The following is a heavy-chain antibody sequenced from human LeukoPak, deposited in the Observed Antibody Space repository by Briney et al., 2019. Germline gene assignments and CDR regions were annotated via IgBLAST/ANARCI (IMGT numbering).Heavy chain of an antibody. CDR2: IYHSGST. V-gene: IGHV4-38-2*01. CDR3: ASPTQSYGNWEDDAVDI. D-gene: IGHD7-27*01. Sequence: SETLSLTCAVSGYSISSGYYWGWIRQPPPKELEWIGSIYHSGSTYYNPSLNSRGTISLDTTRNQYSLKLSSVTAAATAVFYCASPTQSYGNWEDDAVDIWGQGTMVTVSS. CDR1: GYSISSGYY. J-gene: IGHJ3*02.